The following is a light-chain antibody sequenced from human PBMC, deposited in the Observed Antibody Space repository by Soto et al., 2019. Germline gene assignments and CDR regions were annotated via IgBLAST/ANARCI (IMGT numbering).Light chain of an antibody. J-gene: IGLJ1*01. Sequence: QSVLTQPPSASGTHGQRVTISCSGSSSNIGTNTVNWYQQLPGTAPRLLIYSNNQRPSGVPDRFSGSKSGTSASLAIRGLQSEDEADYYCVAWDDSLNVYVFGSGTKVTV. CDR1: SSNIGTNT. V-gene: IGLV1-44*01. CDR3: VAWDDSLNVYV. CDR2: SNN.